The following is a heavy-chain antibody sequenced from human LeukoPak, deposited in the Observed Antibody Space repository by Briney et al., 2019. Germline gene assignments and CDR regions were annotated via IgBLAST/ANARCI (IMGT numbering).Heavy chain of an antibody. CDR1: GGSFSGYY. CDR3: AREVGWLHPEGSFDF. Sequence: PSETLSLTCAVYGGSFSGYYWSWIRQPPGKGLEWIGEINHSGSTYYNPSLKGRVTMSVDTSKNYFSLKMGSVTAADTAVYYCAREVGWLHPEGSFDFWGQGTMVTVSS. D-gene: IGHD5-12*01. V-gene: IGHV4-34*01. CDR2: INHSGST. J-gene: IGHJ3*01.